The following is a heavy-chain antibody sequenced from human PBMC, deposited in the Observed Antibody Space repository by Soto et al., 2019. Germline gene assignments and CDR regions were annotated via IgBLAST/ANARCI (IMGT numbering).Heavy chain of an antibody. CDR2: ISYDGSNK. D-gene: IGHD5-12*01. Sequence: GGSLRLSCAASGFTFNNYGIRWVRRAPGKGLEWVAVISYDGSNKYYADSVKGRLAISRDNSKNTLYLQMNSLRAEGTAVYYCAKGGIVATIWNYFDFWGQGTPVTVSS. J-gene: IGHJ4*02. CDR1: GFTFNNYG. V-gene: IGHV3-30*18. CDR3: AKGGIVATIWNYFDF.